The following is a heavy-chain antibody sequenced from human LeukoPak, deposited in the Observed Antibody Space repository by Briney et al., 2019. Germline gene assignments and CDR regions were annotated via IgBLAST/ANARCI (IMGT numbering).Heavy chain of an antibody. CDR2: ISGSAYST. V-gene: IGHV3-23*01. Sequence: PGGSLRLSCVGSGFTFSYYWMSWVRQAPGKGLEWVSGISGSAYSTYYADSVQGRFTISRDNSKNTLYLQMNSLRAEDTAVYYCAKEAGYSGYDYPDYWGQGTLVTVSS. D-gene: IGHD5-12*01. CDR1: GFTFSYYW. CDR3: AKEAGYSGYDYPDY. J-gene: IGHJ4*02.